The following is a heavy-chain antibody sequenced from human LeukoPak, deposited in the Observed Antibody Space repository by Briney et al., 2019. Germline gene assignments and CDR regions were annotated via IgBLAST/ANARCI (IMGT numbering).Heavy chain of an antibody. Sequence: GGSLTLSCAASGFTFSSFAMFWVRQAPGKGLEWVSGISGGATYYADSVKVRFTISRDNSKDTLYLQLDSLRAEDTAVYYCAKRSSTYYGADYWGQGTLVTVSS. D-gene: IGHD3-10*01. CDR2: ISGGAT. J-gene: IGHJ4*02. V-gene: IGHV3-23*01. CDR3: AKRSSTYYGADY. CDR1: GFTFSSFA.